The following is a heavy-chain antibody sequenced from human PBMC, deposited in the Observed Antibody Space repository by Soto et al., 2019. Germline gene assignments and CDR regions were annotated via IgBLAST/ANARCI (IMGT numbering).Heavy chain of an antibody. CDR2: ISYDGSSK. D-gene: IGHD6-13*01. J-gene: IGHJ6*02. Sequence: QVQLVESGGGVVQPGRSLRLSCAASGFTFSNYGIHWVRQAPGKGLEWVAVISYDGSSKDYADSVKGRFTISRDNSKNTLYLQMNSLRIEDTAVYYCAKDDGSTWSMFYSYYGVDVWVQGTTVTVSS. V-gene: IGHV3-30*18. CDR1: GFTFSNYG. CDR3: AKDDGSTWSMFYSYYGVDV.